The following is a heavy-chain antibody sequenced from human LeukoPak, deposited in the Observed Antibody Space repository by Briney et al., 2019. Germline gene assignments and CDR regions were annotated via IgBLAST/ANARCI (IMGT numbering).Heavy chain of an antibody. CDR2: ISSSDSAK. V-gene: IGHV3-48*03. J-gene: IGHJ4*02. Sequence: GGSLRLSCAASGFTFSSYEMNWVRQAPGKGLEWLSYISSSDSAKYYADSVKGRFTISRDNAKNSLCLQMNSLRAEDTAVYYCARDRLGTGVVFDNWGQGTLVTVSS. CDR3: ARDRLGTGVVFDN. CDR1: GFTFSSYE. D-gene: IGHD6-19*01.